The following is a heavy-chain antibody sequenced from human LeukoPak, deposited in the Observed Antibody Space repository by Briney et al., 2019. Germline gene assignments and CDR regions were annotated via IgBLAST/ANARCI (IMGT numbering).Heavy chain of an antibody. CDR2: ISAYNGNT. D-gene: IGHD6-19*01. J-gene: IGHJ6*03. Sequence: ASVKVSCKASGYTFTSYGISWVRQAPGQGLEWMGWISAYNGNTNYAQKLQGRVTMTTDTSTSTAYMELRSLRSDDTAVYYCARVPKRVSGWTIRYYYYYMDVWGKGTTVTVSS. V-gene: IGHV1-18*01. CDR1: GYTFTSYG. CDR3: ARVPKRVSGWTIRYYYYYMDV.